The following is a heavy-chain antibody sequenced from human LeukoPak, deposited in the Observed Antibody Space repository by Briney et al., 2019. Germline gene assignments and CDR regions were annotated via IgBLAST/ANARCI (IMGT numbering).Heavy chain of an antibody. V-gene: IGHV4-31*03. CDR2: IYYSGST. CDR3: ARERSRAGHSDY. J-gene: IGHJ4*02. Sequence: SETLSLTCTVSGGSISSGGYYWSWIRQHPGKGLEWIGYIYYSGSTYYNPSLKSRVTISVDTSKNQFSLKLSSVTAADTAVYYCARERSRAGHSDYWGQGTLVTVSS. CDR1: GGSISSGGYY. D-gene: IGHD6-13*01.